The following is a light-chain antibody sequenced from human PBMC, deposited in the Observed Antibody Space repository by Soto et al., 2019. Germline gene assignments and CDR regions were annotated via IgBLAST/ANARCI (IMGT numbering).Light chain of an antibody. V-gene: IGKV2-28*01. CDR2: LGS. Sequence: DIVMTQSPLSLPVTPGEPASISCRSSQSLLHSNGYNYLDWYLQKPGQSPQLLIYLGSNRASGGPDRFSGSGSGTDFTLKISRVEAEDVGVYYCMQALQSPLLTFGGGTKVESK. CDR3: MQALQSPLLT. CDR1: QSLLHSNGYNY. J-gene: IGKJ4*01.